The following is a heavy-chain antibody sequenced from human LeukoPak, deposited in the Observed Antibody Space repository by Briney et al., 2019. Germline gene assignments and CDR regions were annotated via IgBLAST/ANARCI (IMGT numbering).Heavy chain of an antibody. V-gene: IGHV4-34*01. D-gene: IGHD6-13*01. CDR3: ARVMRVSSSWYAPWGYFDY. CDR2: INHSGST. Sequence: SETPSLTCAVYGGSFSGYYWSWIRQPPGKGLEWIGEINHSGSTNYNPSLKSRVTISVDTSKNQFSLKLSSVTAADAAVYYCARVMRVSSSWYAPWGYFDYWGQGTLVTVSS. CDR1: GGSFSGYY. J-gene: IGHJ4*02.